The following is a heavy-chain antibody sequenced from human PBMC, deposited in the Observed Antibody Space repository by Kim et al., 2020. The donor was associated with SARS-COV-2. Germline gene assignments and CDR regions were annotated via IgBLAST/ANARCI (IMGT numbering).Heavy chain of an antibody. J-gene: IGHJ5*02. CDR3: AKGLSWFDH. V-gene: IGHV3-7*01. CDR2: TQQDGGEK. Sequence: GGSLRLSCAASGFRFSSYWMSWVRQAPGKGLEWVANTQQDGGEKYYADSVKGRFTISRDNARTSLFLHMNSLRVEDTAVYYCAKGLSWFDHWGQGILVTVSS. CDR1: GFRFSSYW.